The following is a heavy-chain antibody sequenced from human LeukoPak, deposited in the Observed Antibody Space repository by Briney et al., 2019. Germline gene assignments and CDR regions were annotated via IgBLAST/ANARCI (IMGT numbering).Heavy chain of an antibody. CDR1: GFTFSDYY. Sequence: KPGGSLRLSCAASGFTFSDYYMSWIRQAPGKGQEWVSYISSSGSTIYYADSVKGRFTISRDNAKNSLYLQMNSLRAEDTAVYYCARDDTHYYDILTGYYKYWGQGTLVTVSS. CDR2: ISSSGSTI. D-gene: IGHD3-9*01. CDR3: ARDDTHYYDILTGYYKY. J-gene: IGHJ4*02. V-gene: IGHV3-11*04.